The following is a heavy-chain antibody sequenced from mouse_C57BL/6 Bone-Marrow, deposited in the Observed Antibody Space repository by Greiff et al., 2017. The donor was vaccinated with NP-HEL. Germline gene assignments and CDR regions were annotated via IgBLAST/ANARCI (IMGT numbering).Heavy chain of an antibody. CDR2: IDPSDSYT. Sequence: QVQLQQPGAELVRPGTSVKLSCKASGYTFTSYWMHWVKQRPGQGLEWIGVIDPSDSYTNYNQKFKGKATLTVDTSSSTAYMQLSSLTSEDSAVYYSARENWDSYFDYWGQGTTLTVSS. V-gene: IGHV1-59*01. CDR1: GYTFTSYW. CDR3: ARENWDSYFDY. J-gene: IGHJ2*01. D-gene: IGHD4-1*01.